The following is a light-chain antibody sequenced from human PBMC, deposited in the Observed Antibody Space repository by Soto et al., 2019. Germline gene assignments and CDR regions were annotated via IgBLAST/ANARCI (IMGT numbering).Light chain of an antibody. V-gene: IGLV1-40*01. J-gene: IGLJ1*01. CDR2: GKS. CDR1: SSNIGAGYD. CDR3: QSYDSRLSGYV. Sequence: QSVLTQPSSVSGAPGQRVTISCTGSSSNIGAGYDVHWYQQVPGTAPKLLIYGKSNRPSGVPDRFSGSKSGTSASLAITGLQAEDEADYYFQSYDSRLSGYVFGTGTKVTVL.